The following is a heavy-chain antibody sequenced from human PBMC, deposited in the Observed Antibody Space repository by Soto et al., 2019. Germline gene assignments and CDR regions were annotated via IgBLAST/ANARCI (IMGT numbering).Heavy chain of an antibody. D-gene: IGHD3-3*01. CDR1: GFTFSSYG. CDR3: TTYDFWSGYYGYYYGMDV. CDR2: ISYDGSNK. V-gene: IGHV3-30*03. J-gene: IGHJ6*02. Sequence: QVQLVESGGGVVQPGRSLRLSCAASGFTFSSYGMHWVRQAPGKGLEWVAVISYDGSNKYYADSVKGRFTISRDNSKNTLYLQMNSLRAEDTAVYYCTTYDFWSGYYGYYYGMDVWGQGTTVTVSS.